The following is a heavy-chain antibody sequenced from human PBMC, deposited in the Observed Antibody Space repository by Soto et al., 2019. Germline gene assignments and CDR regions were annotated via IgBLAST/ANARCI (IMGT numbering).Heavy chain of an antibody. Sequence: DVQRLESGGGLVQPGGSLRLSCATSGFTFGNYGMNWVRQAPGKGLEWVSGISGGGGNTYYADSVKGRFTISRDPSKNTVFLEMNRLRAEDTAVYYCAKGFIVVVTVLRPDDAFDVWGQGTRVPVSS. V-gene: IGHV3-23*01. J-gene: IGHJ3*01. CDR3: AKGFIVVVTVLRPDDAFDV. CDR1: GFTFGNYG. D-gene: IGHD2-21*02. CDR2: ISGGGGNT.